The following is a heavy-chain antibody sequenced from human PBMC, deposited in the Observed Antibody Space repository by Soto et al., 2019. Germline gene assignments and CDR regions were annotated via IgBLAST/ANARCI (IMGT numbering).Heavy chain of an antibody. J-gene: IGHJ4*02. V-gene: IGHV4-34*01. CDR2: INHSGSS. CDR3: ARGISLIVEVTRDEPDKYYFDS. D-gene: IGHD2-15*01. CDR1: GGSFSGYY. Sequence: KPSETLSLTCAVYGGSFSGYYWSWIRQSPGKGLEWIGEINHSGSSISNPSLKSRVTISVDTSKNQFSLKLRSVTAADTAAYYCARGISLIVEVTRDEPDKYYFDSWSQGTLVTVSS.